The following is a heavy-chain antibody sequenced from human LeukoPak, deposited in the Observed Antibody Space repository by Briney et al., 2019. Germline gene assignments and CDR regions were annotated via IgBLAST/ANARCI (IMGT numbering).Heavy chain of an antibody. V-gene: IGHV3-33*01. CDR1: GFTFSSYG. J-gene: IGHJ5*02. Sequence: GGSLRLSCAASGFTFSSYGMHWVRQAPGKGLEWVAVIWYDGSNKYYADSVKGRFTISRDNTKNTLYLQMNSLRAEDTAVYYCAGDHSSGVYNWFDPWGQGTLVTVSS. CDR2: IWYDGSNK. D-gene: IGHD6-19*01. CDR3: AGDHSSGVYNWFDP.